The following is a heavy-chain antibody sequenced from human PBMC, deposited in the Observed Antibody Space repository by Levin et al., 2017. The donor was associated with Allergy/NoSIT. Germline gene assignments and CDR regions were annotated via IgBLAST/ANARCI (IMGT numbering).Heavy chain of an antibody. Sequence: GESLKISCTGSGYSFTNYWITWVRQMPGKGLEWMGRIDPSDSYTDYSPSFQGHVTISADKSITTAYLQWSSLKASDTAMYYCARHYGGNSFRFRAFDIWGQGTMVTVSS. CDR2: IDPSDSYT. D-gene: IGHD4-23*01. V-gene: IGHV5-10-1*01. CDR3: ARHYGGNSFRFRAFDI. J-gene: IGHJ3*02. CDR1: GYSFTNYW.